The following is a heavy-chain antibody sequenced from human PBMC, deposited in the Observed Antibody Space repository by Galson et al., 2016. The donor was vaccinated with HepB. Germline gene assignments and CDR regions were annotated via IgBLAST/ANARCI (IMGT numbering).Heavy chain of an antibody. D-gene: IGHD4/OR15-4a*01. CDR2: FDPENGEI. V-gene: IGHV1-24*01. CDR1: GDRITNVD. CDR3: ATASNDANSGLHYYFHSMDV. Sequence: SVKASCKVSGDRITNVDMFWVRQASGKGPEWMGGFDPENGEIIYAQQFQGRVTMTEDTSTDTAYMEMSSLRSEDTAVYYCATASNDANSGLHYYFHSMDVWGQGTTVTVSS. J-gene: IGHJ6*02.